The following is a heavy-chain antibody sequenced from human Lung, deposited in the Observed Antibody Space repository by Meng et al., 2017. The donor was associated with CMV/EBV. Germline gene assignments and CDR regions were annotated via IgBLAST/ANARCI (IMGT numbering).Heavy chain of an antibody. CDR1: GFSFNNYG. J-gene: IGHJ4*02. Sequence: GESLKISCVASGFSFNNYGMYWVHQAPGKGLEWVAVIWPDGNYKHHADSVKGRFTVSRDNSKHTLYLQMNRLRAEDTAIYYCAKDGLFINDFWTGYSYLDFWGQGTPVXVSS. V-gene: IGHV3-33*06. CDR2: IWPDGNYK. D-gene: IGHD3/OR15-3a*01. CDR3: AKDGLFINDFWTGYSYLDF.